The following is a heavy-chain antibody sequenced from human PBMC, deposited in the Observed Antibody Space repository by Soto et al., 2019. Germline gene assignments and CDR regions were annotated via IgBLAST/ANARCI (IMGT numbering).Heavy chain of an antibody. Sequence: SETLSLTCTVSGGSISTYYWSWIRQPPGKGLEWIGYIYYSGSTNYNPSLKSRVTISVDTSKNQFTLKLSSVSAADTAVYYCGRDGSRYDFWSGPYYFDYWGQGTLVTVSS. J-gene: IGHJ4*02. V-gene: IGHV4-59*01. D-gene: IGHD3-3*01. CDR2: IYYSGST. CDR3: GRDGSRYDFWSGPYYFDY. CDR1: GGSISTYY.